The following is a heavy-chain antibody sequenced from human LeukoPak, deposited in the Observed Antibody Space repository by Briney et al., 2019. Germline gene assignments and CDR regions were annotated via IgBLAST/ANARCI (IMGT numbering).Heavy chain of an antibody. CDR1: GFSFSSFA. J-gene: IGHJ5*02. D-gene: IGHD4-17*01. CDR2: ITGGHYAT. V-gene: IGHV3-23*01. CDR3: TKDPNGDYIGAFDP. Sequence: PGGSLRVSCAASGFSFSSFAMTWVRQAPGKGLEWVSSITGGHYATYNTDSVKGRFTISRDNAKNTLYLQMNSLRADDTAIYYCTKDPNGDYIGAFDPWGQGTLVTVSS.